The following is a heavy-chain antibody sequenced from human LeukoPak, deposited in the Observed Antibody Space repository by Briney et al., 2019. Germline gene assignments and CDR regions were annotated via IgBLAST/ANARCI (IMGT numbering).Heavy chain of an antibody. CDR1: GFTFSSYG. V-gene: IGHV3-30*03. Sequence: GGSLRLSCAASGFTFSSYGMHWVRQAPGKGLEWVAVISYDGSNKYYADSVKGRFTISRDNSKNTLYLQMNSLRAEDTAVYYCARDPVGATTYWGQGTLVTVSS. CDR2: ISYDGSNK. CDR3: ARDPVGATTY. D-gene: IGHD1-26*01. J-gene: IGHJ4*02.